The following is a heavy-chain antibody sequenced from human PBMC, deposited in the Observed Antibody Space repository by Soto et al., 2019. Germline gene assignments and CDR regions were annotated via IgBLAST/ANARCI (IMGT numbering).Heavy chain of an antibody. D-gene: IGHD6-13*01. V-gene: IGHV4-4*07. CDR1: GGSISSYY. CDR3: ARDLHYSSSWPYYYGMDV. Sequence: LSLTCTVSGGSISSYYWSWIRQPAGKGLEWIGRIYTSGSTNYNPSLKSRVTMSVDTSKNQFSLKLSSVTAADTAVYYCARDLHYSSSWPYYYGMDVWGQGTTVTVSS. CDR2: IYTSGST. J-gene: IGHJ6*02.